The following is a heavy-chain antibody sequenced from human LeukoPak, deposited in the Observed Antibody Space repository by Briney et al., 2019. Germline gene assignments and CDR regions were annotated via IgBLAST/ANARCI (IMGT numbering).Heavy chain of an antibody. Sequence: GGSLRLSCAASGFTFSSYSMNWVRQAPGKGLEWVSSISSSSSYIYYADSVKGRFTISRDNSKNTLYLQMNSLRAEDTAVYYCARDLTLTDYWGQGTLVTVSS. CDR1: GFTFSSYS. CDR3: ARDLTLTDY. CDR2: ISSSSSYI. D-gene: IGHD1-14*01. J-gene: IGHJ4*02. V-gene: IGHV3-21*01.